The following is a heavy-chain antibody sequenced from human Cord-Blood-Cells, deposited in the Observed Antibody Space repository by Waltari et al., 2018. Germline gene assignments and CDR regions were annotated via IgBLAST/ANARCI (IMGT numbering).Heavy chain of an antibody. J-gene: IGHJ4*02. CDR3: ASPTAAVAGT. V-gene: IGHV4-34*01. Sequence: QVQLQQWGAGLLKPSETLSLTCAVYGGSFSGYSWSWIRQPPGKGLEWIGEINHSGSTNYNPSLKSRVTISVDTSKNQFSLKLSSVTAADTAVYYCASPTAAVAGTWGQGTLVTVSS. D-gene: IGHD6-19*01. CDR2: INHSGST. CDR1: GGSFSGYS.